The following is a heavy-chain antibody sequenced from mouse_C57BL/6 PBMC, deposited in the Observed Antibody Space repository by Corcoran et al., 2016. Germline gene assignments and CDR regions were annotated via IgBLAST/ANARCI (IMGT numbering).Heavy chain of an antibody. CDR3: ARSSYLGAMDY. D-gene: IGHD4-1*01. V-gene: IGHV9-3*01. CDR2: INTYSGVP. CDR1: GYTFTTYG. Sequence: QIQLVQSGPELKKPGETVKISCKASGYTFTTYGMSWVKQAPGKGLKWMGWINTYSGVPTYADDFKGRFAFSLETSASTAYLQINNLKNEDTATYFCARSSYLGAMDYWGQGTLVTVSS. J-gene: IGHJ4*01.